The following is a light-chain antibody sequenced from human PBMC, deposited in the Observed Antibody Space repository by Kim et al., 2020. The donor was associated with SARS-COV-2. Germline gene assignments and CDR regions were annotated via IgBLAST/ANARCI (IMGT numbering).Light chain of an antibody. V-gene: IGLV2-11*01. CDR2: DVS. CDR3: CSYAGSYPV. Sequence: SALTQPRSVSGSPGQSVTISCTGTSSDVGGYNYVSWYQQHPGKAPKLMIYDVSKRPSGVPDRFSGSKSGNTASLTISGLQAEDEADYYCCSYAGSYPVFGGGTQLTVL. J-gene: IGLJ2*01. CDR1: SSDVGGYNY.